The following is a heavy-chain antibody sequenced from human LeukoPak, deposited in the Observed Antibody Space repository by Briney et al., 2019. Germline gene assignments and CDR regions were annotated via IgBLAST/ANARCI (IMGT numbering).Heavy chain of an antibody. D-gene: IGHD2-2*01. CDR3: TRAPTVLVGYCSSSSCQADY. J-gene: IGHJ4*02. V-gene: IGHV3-21*01. CDR1: GFTFSSYG. CDR2: ISGDSRYI. Sequence: GSLRLSCAASGFTFSSYGMHWVRQAPGKGLEWVSAISGDSRYIYYADSVRGRFTISRDNAENSLYLQMHSLRVEDTAVYYCTRAPTVLVGYCSSSSCQADYWGQGTLVTVSS.